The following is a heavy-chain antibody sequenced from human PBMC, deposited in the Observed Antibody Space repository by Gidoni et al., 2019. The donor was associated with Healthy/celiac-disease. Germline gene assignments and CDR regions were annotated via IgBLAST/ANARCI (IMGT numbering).Heavy chain of an antibody. V-gene: IGHV1-69*01. CDR2: IIPIFGTA. CDR1: GSTFSSYA. Sequence: QVQLVQSGAEVKKPGSAVKVSCKASGSTFSSYAISWVRQAPGPGLEWMGGIIPIFGTANYAQKFQGRVTITADESTSTAYMELSSLRSEDTAVYYCASPSPHYGSGSLYFDYWGQGTLVTVSS. J-gene: IGHJ4*02. D-gene: IGHD3-10*01. CDR3: ASPSPHYGSGSLYFDY.